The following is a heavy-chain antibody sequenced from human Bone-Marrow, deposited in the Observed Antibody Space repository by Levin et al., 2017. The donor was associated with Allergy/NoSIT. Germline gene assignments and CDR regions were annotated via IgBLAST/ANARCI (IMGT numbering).Heavy chain of an antibody. J-gene: IGHJ4*02. CDR1: GYSFVNYG. D-gene: IGHD2-21*02. Sequence: PAASVKVSCKASGYSFVNYGIAWVRQAPGQGLEWMGWISGSTGNRDYVQKFEGRLTMTRDTSTSTAYMEVRRLTSDDTAVYYCARTEPVMVTAILFDYWGQGTLVTVSS. CDR3: ARTEPVMVTAILFDY. V-gene: IGHV1-18*01. CDR2: ISGSTGNR.